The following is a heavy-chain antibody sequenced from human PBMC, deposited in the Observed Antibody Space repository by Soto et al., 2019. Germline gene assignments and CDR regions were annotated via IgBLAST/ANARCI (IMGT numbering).Heavy chain of an antibody. J-gene: IGHJ4*02. Sequence: PGGSLRLSCAASGFTVSNAWMSWVRQAPGKGLEWVGRIKSKTDGGTTDYAAPVKGRFTISRDDSKNTLYLQMNSLKTEDTAVYYCTTADYGDYRSLYYFDYWGQGTLVTVSS. CDR3: TTADYGDYRSLYYFDY. D-gene: IGHD4-17*01. CDR1: GFTVSNAW. V-gene: IGHV3-15*01. CDR2: IKSKTDGGTT.